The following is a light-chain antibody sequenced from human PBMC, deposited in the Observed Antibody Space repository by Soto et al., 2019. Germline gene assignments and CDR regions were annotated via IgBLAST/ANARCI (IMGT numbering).Light chain of an antibody. V-gene: IGLV1-44*01. CDR2: SNN. Sequence: QSVLTQPPSASGTPGQRVTISCSGSSSKIGSNTVNWYQQLPVTAPKLLIYSNNQWPSGVPDRFSGSKSGTSASLAISGLQSEDEADYYCAAWDDSLNGWVFGGGTQLTVL. CDR1: SSKIGSNT. CDR3: AAWDDSLNGWV. J-gene: IGLJ7*01.